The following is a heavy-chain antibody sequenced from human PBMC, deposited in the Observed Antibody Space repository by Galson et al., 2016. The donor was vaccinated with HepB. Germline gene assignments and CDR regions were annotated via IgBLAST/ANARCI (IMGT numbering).Heavy chain of an antibody. J-gene: IGHJ6*02. Sequence: SVKVSCKASGYRFTGDYMHWVRQAPGQGLEWMGWLNPNSGVTSYAQKFQGRVTMTRDTSISTAYLEPSRLRYDDTAVYFCASSKFYLSYGMDVWGQGTTVTVSS. CDR3: ASSKFYLSYGMDV. V-gene: IGHV1-2*02. CDR2: LNPNSGVT. D-gene: IGHD2/OR15-2a*01. CDR1: GYRFTGDY.